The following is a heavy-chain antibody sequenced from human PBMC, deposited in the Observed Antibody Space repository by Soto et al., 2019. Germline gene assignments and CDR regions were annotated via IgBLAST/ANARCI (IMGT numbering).Heavy chain of an antibody. CDR3: AKQMGAIVVVVGATEDAFDI. Sequence: EVQLLESGGGLVQPGGSLRLSCAASGFTFSSYAMSWVRQAPGKGLEWVSAISGSGGSTYYADSVKGRFTISRDNSKNTLYLQMDSLRAEDTAVYYCAKQMGAIVVVVGATEDAFDIWGQGTMVTVSS. CDR1: GFTFSSYA. D-gene: IGHD2-15*01. J-gene: IGHJ3*02. CDR2: ISGSGGST. V-gene: IGHV3-23*01.